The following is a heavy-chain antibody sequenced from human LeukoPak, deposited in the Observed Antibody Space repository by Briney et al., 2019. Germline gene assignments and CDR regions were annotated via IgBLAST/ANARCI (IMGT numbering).Heavy chain of an antibody. D-gene: IGHD6-19*01. CDR2: ISGSGGST. CDR1: GFTFNSYA. Sequence: GGSLRLSCAASGFTFNSYAMSWVRQAPGKGLEWVSAISGSGGSTYYADSVKGRFIISRDNSKNTLYLQMNSLRAEDTAVYYCAKNEVGSGWYQLDYWGQGTLVTVSS. CDR3: AKNEVGSGWYQLDY. V-gene: IGHV3-23*01. J-gene: IGHJ4*02.